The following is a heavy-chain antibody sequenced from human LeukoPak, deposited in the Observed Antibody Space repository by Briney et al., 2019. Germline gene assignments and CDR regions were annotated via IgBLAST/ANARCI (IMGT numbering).Heavy chain of an antibody. J-gene: IGHJ1*01. D-gene: IGHD3-10*01. CDR3: ARLITTAAPEQYFQR. Sequence: SETLSLTCSVSGGSISGSPYYWGWLRQPPGRGLEWIATIHYSGTTSYNTSLKSRVTISVDTSKNEFSLTLTSATAADTAVYYCARLITTAAPEQYFQRWGQGSLVTVSS. CDR2: IHYSGTT. CDR1: GGSISGSPYY. V-gene: IGHV4-39*01.